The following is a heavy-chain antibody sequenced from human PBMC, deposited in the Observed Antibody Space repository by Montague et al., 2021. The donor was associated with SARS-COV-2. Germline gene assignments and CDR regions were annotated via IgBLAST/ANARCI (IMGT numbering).Heavy chain of an antibody. CDR3: ARGSMVRGGKVYYGVDV. CDR1: GGSISSGGYS. D-gene: IGHD3-10*01. CDR2: IYHSGST. Sequence: TLSLTCAVSGGSISSGGYSWNWIRQPPGKGLEWIGYIYHSGSTYYNPSLKSRATISLDSSKDQFSLNLTSVTAADTAVYYCARGSMVRGGKVYYGVDVWGQGTTVTVSS. J-gene: IGHJ6*02. V-gene: IGHV4-30-2*01.